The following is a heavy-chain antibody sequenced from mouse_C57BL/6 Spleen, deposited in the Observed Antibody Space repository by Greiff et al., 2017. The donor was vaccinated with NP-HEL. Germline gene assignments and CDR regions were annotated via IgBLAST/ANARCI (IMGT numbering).Heavy chain of an antibody. V-gene: IGHV7-3*01. CDR3: ARYLITTVVAKDYFDY. D-gene: IGHD1-1*01. Sequence: DVHLVESGGGLVQPGGSLSLSCAASGFTFTDYYMSWVRQPPGKALEWLGFIRNKANGNTTGYSASVKGRFTISRDNSQSILYLQMNALRAEDSATYYCARYLITTVVAKDYFDYWGQGTTLTVSS. J-gene: IGHJ2*01. CDR1: GFTFTDYY. CDR2: IRNKANGNTT.